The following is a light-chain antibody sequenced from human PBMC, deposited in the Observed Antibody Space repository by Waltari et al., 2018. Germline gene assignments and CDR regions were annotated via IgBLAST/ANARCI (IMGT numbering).Light chain of an antibody. V-gene: IGLV1-44*01. CDR1: RSNIGSET. Sequence: QSVLTQPPSGSGTPGQRVTISCSGGRSNIGSETVNWYQQLPGTAPKVLIYNDNRRPLGVPDRFSGSKSGTSSSLAISGLQSEEEADYYGAAWDDSLHAWVFGGGTKLTVL. CDR3: AAWDDSLHAWV. J-gene: IGLJ3*02. CDR2: NDN.